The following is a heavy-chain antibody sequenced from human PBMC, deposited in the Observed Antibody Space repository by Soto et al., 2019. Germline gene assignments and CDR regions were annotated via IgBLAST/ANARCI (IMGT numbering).Heavy chain of an antibody. D-gene: IGHD2-8*01. CDR2: IFSNNVR. Sequence: HVPLKESSPVLVKATETLTLTCSISGFSLTTGRSGVSGIRQPPGQSLDWLAHIFSNNVRSYSPSLQHRLSISADTSKIQVGLTMTNVGPVDTGTYVGAHLVDDSSAYQYAFDVWGKGASITVAP. CDR3: AHLVDDSSAYQYAFDV. J-gene: IGHJ6*04. CDR1: GFSLTTGRSG. V-gene: IGHV2-26*03.